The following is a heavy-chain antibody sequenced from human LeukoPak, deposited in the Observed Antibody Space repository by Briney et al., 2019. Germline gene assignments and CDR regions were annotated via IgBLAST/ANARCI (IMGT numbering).Heavy chain of an antibody. CDR3: AKLYGSGSYVDYYYGMDV. CDR1: GFTFSSYG. D-gene: IGHD3-10*01. J-gene: IGHJ6*02. CDR2: ISYDGSNK. Sequence: GGSLRLSCAASGFTFSSYGMHWVRQAPGKGLEWVAVISYDGSNKYYADSVKGRFTISRDNSKNTLYLQMNSLRAEDTAVYYCAKLYGSGSYVDYYYGMDVWGQGTTVTVSS. V-gene: IGHV3-30*18.